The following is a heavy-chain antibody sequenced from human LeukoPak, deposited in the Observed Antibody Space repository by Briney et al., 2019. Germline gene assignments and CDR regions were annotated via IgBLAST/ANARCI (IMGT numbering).Heavy chain of an antibody. V-gene: IGHV3-11*01. CDR2: ISSSGSTI. D-gene: IGHD3-10*01. CDR1: GFTFSDYY. CDR3: ARYLGYYGSGSYYQPAFYYGMDV. J-gene: IGHJ6*02. Sequence: PGGSLRLSCAASGFTFSDYYMSWIRQAPGKGLEWVSYISSSGSTIYYADSVKGRFTISRDNAKNSLYLQMNSLRAEDTAVYYCARYLGYYGSGSYYQPAFYYGMDVWGQGTTVTVSS.